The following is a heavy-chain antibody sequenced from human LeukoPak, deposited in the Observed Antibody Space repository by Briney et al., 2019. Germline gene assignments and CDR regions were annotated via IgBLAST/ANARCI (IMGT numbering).Heavy chain of an antibody. CDR2: IHHTGKT. CDR1: GGSIDSGDYF. CDR3: ARDHYDHYGDYVFDY. D-gene: IGHD4-17*01. Sequence: PSETLSLTCTVSGGSIDSGDYFWTWIRQPPGKGLEWIGYIHHTGKTYYNPSLKSRVFISRDTSNGQFSLNLTSVTAADTAVYYCARDHYDHYGDYVFDYWGQGTLVTVSS. V-gene: IGHV4-30-4*08. J-gene: IGHJ4*02.